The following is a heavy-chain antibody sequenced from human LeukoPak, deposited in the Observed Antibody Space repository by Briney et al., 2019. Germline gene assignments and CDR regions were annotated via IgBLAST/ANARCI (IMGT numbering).Heavy chain of an antibody. CDR1: GFTFSSYA. D-gene: IGHD3-16*01. CDR3: VRDINWAFDY. J-gene: IGHJ4*02. Sequence: GALRLSCAASGFTFSSYAMSWVRQAPGKGLEWVSAISGSGGSTYYADSVKGRFTISRDNAKNSLYLQMNSLRAEDTAVYYCVRDINWAFDYWGQGTLVTVSS. V-gene: IGHV3-23*01. CDR2: ISGSGGST.